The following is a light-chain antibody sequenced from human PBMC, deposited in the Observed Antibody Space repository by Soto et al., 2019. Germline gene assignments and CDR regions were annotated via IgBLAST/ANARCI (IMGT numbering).Light chain of an antibody. CDR3: QQYISYST. CDR2: DAS. V-gene: IGKV1-5*01. CDR1: QSISRW. J-gene: IGKJ1*01. Sequence: DIHMTQSPSTLSSSLGDRVTITCRASQSISRWLAWYQQKPGKAPRLLIFDASNLETGVPSRFSGSGSGTEFTLTISSMQPGDFATYYCQQYISYSTFGQGTKVDIK.